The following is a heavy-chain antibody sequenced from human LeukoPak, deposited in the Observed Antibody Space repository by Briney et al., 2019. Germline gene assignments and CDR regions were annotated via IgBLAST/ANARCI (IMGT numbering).Heavy chain of an antibody. D-gene: IGHD6-13*01. CDR1: GFTFSNYA. Sequence: GSLRLSCSASGFTFSNYAMHWVRQAPGKGLEYVSAISSNGGSTCYADSVKGRFTISRDNSKNTLYLQMSSQRAEDTAVYYCLKDRSGYSSSWYGRWNWFDPWGQGTLVTVSS. V-gene: IGHV3-64D*06. CDR2: ISSNGGST. CDR3: LKDRSGYSSSWYGRWNWFDP. J-gene: IGHJ5*02.